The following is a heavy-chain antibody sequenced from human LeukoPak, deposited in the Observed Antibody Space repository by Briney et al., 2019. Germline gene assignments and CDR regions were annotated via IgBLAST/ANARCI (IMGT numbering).Heavy chain of an antibody. CDR2: ISGNGGST. J-gene: IGHJ5*02. Sequence: GGTLRLSCAASGFTFSSYGMSWVRQAPGKGLEWVSAISGNGGSTYYADSVKGRFTISRGKSKNTLYLQMTTLRAEDTAVYYCGSSGWSLYNWFDPWGQGTLVTVSS. V-gene: IGHV3-23*01. CDR3: GSSGWSLYNWFDP. CDR1: GFTFSSYG. D-gene: IGHD6-19*01.